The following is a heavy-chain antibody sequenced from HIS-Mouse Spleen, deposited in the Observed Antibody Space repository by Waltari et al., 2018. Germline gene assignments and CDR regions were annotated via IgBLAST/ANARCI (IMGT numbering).Heavy chain of an antibody. CDR1: GFTFSGYG. CDR3: AKDKHHAFDY. V-gene: IGHV3-30*18. CDR2: ISYDGSNK. Sequence: QVQLVESGGGVVQPGRSLRLSCAAPGFTFSGYGMHWVRQAPGKGLEWVAVISYDGSNKYYADSVKGRFTISRDNSKNTLYLQMNSLRAEDTAVYYCAKDKHHAFDYWGQGTLVTVSS. J-gene: IGHJ4*02.